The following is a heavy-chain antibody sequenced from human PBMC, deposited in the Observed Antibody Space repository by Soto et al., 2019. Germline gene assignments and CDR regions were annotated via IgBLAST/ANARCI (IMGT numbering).Heavy chain of an antibody. V-gene: IGHV1-69*02. J-gene: IGHJ4*02. CDR1: GGTFSSYT. D-gene: IGHD3-22*01. Sequence: SVKVSCKASGGTFSSYTISRVRQAPGQGLEWMGRIIPILGIANYAQKFQGRVTITADKSTSTAYMELSSLRSEDTAVYYCARRRYYYDSSGYYDYYFDYWGQGTLVTVSS. CDR2: IIPILGIA. CDR3: ARRRYYYDSSGYYDYYFDY.